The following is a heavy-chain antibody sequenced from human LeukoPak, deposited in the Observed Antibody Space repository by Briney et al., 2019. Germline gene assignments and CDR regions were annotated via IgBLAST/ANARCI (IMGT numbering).Heavy chain of an antibody. CDR3: ARERIYSSSPFSRRTSDYYYMDV. CDR2: VSFSGIT. V-gene: IGHV4-59*01. D-gene: IGHD6-6*01. J-gene: IGHJ6*03. CDR1: GGSISTYY. Sequence: PSETLSLTCTVSGGSISTYYWTWIRQPPGKGLEWIGYVSFSGITNYNPSLKSRVTISVDTSKNQFSLKLSSVTAAGTAVYFCARERIYSSSPFSRRTSDYYYMDVWGNGTAVIVSS.